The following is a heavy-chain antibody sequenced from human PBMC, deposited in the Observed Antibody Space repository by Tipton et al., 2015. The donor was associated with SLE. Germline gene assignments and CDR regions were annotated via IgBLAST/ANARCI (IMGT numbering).Heavy chain of an antibody. CDR2: IGQDGGEE. J-gene: IGHJ3*02. CDR3: AKAQDIMVLSDGFDI. V-gene: IGHV3-7*03. CDR1: GFTVSNNW. D-gene: IGHD2-15*01. Sequence: QLVQSGGGLVQPGGSLRLSCAASGFTVSNNWMTWVRQAPGKGLEWVAHIGQDGGEEFYVDSVRGRFTISRDSASNSLYLQMNGLKTEDTALYYCAKAQDIMVLSDGFDIWGQGTMVTVSS.